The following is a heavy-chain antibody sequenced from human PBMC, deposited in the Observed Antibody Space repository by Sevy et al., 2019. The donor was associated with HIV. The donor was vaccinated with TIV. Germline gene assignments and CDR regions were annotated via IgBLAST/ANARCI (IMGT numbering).Heavy chain of an antibody. Sequence: ASVKVSCKVSGYTFSIYRITWVRQAPGQGREWMGWISPHTGDTKFAENFQDRVTMSTDTSTATAYMGLSSLRSDDTAVYYCARAFCTSGRCYSLAYWGQGTLVTVSS. J-gene: IGHJ4*02. D-gene: IGHD2-15*01. V-gene: IGHV1-18*01. CDR2: ISPHTGDT. CDR3: ARAFCTSGRCYSLAY. CDR1: GYTFSIYR.